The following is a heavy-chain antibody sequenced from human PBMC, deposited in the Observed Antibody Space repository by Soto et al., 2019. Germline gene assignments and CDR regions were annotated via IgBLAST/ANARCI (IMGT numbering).Heavy chain of an antibody. D-gene: IGHD3-3*01. Sequence: PSQTLSLTCAISGDSVSSNSAAWNWIRQSPSRGLEWLGRTYYRSKWYNDYAVSVKSRITINPDTSKNQFSLQLNSVTPEDTAVYYCARDLNYDFWSGYTILDYWGQGTLVTVSS. CDR1: GDSVSSNSAA. J-gene: IGHJ4*02. CDR2: TYYRSKWYN. V-gene: IGHV6-1*01. CDR3: ARDLNYDFWSGYTILDY.